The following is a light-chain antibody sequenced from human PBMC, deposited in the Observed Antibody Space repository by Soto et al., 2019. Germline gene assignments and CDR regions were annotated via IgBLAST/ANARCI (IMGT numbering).Light chain of an antibody. CDR3: SSYTSTSNVYL. J-gene: IGLJ1*01. CDR2: DVT. CDR1: SSDIGDYTY. V-gene: IGLV2-14*01. Sequence: QSVLTQPACVSGSPGQSITISCTGTSSDIGDYTYVSWYQQRPGKAPKLIIFDVTNRLSGVSNRFSGSKSGNTASLTISGLQAEDEADYHCSSYTSTSNVYLFGTGTKVTVL.